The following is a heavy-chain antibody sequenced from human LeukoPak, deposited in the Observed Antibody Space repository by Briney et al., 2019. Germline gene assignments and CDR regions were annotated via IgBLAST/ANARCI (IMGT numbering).Heavy chain of an antibody. V-gene: IGHV4-59*01. D-gene: IGHD3-3*01. CDR2: IYYIENT. Sequence: PSETLSLTCTVSGGPISNYYWSWIRQPPGKALEWIGFIYYIENTNYNPSLKSRVTISGDTSKNQFSLKLSSVTAADTAVYYCARGLRFLEWSIYWYFDLWGRGTLVTVSS. CDR3: ARGLRFLEWSIYWYFDL. CDR1: GGPISNYY. J-gene: IGHJ2*01.